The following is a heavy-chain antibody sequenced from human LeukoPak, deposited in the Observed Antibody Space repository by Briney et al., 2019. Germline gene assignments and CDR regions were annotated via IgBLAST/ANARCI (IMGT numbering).Heavy chain of an antibody. CDR1: GGSINTYY. V-gene: IGHV4-59*01. CDR2: IYYSGST. D-gene: IGHD6-13*01. J-gene: IGHJ4*02. Sequence: PSETLSLTCTVSGGSINTYYWSWIRQPPGKGLEWIGYIYYSGSTNYNPSLKSRVTISVDTSKNQFSLKLSSVTAADTAVYYCARKSFHSSSYDFWGQGTLVTVS. CDR3: ARKSFHSSSYDF.